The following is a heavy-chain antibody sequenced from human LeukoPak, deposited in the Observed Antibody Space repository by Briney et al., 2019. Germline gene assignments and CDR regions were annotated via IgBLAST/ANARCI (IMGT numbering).Heavy chain of an antibody. Sequence: GESLKISCKGSGYSFTSYWNGWVRQMPRKGLEWMGIIYPGDYDTSDSPSFQGQVTISADKSISTAYLQWSSLKASDTAMYYCARVLSAYYYGSGTSWYFDYWGQGTLVTVSS. D-gene: IGHD3-10*01. V-gene: IGHV5-51*01. CDR3: ARVLSAYYYGSGTSWYFDY. CDR2: IYPGDYDT. J-gene: IGHJ4*02. CDR1: GYSFTSYW.